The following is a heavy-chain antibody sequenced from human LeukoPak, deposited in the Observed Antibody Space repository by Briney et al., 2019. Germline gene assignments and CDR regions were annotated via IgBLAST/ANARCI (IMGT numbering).Heavy chain of an antibody. Sequence: GGSLRLSCAASGFTFSSYAMSWVRQAPGKGLEWVSAISGSGGSTYYADSVKGRFTISRDNSKNTLYLQMNSLRAEDTAVYSCAKGSSGYYYRYWGQGTLVTVSS. CDR2: ISGSGGST. D-gene: IGHD3-22*01. CDR1: GFTFSSYA. CDR3: AKGSSGYYYRY. V-gene: IGHV3-23*01. J-gene: IGHJ4*02.